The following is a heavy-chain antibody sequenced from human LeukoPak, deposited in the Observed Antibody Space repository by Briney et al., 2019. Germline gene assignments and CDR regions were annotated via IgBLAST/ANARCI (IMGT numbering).Heavy chain of an antibody. Sequence: GGSLRLSCAASGFSVSSIYMSWVRRAPGKGLEWVADIYSGGTTYYADSVRGRFTISRDNSKNTLYLQMNSLRVEDTALYYCARDMGFGDLMGYWGQGTLVTVSS. V-gene: IGHV3-53*01. CDR2: IYSGGTT. CDR3: ARDMGFGDLMGY. CDR1: GFSVSSIY. D-gene: IGHD3-10*01. J-gene: IGHJ4*02.